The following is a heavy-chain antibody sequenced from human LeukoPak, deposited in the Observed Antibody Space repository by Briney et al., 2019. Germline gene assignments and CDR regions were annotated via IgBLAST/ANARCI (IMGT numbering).Heavy chain of an antibody. D-gene: IGHD3-10*01. J-gene: IGHJ4*02. V-gene: IGHV3-48*03. Sequence: PGGSLRLSCAASGFTFSSYEMNWVRQAPGKGLEWASYISSSGSTIYYADSVKGRFTISRDNAKNSLFLQMNSLRAEDTAVYYCVRDRSPGYFDYWGQGTLVTVSS. CDR3: VRDRSPGYFDY. CDR1: GFTFSSYE. CDR2: ISSSGSTI.